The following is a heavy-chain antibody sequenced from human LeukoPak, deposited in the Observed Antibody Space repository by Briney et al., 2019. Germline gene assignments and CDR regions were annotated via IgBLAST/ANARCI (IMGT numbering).Heavy chain of an antibody. D-gene: IGHD5-18*01. Sequence: PSETLSLTCTVSGGSISSYYWSWIRQPPGKGLEWIGYIYYSGSTNYNPSLKSRVTLSVDTSKNQFSLKLSSATAADTAVYYCARGGGSGYSYGWGQGTLVTVSS. V-gene: IGHV4-59*01. CDR3: ARGGGSGYSYG. J-gene: IGHJ4*02. CDR1: GGSISSYY. CDR2: IYYSGST.